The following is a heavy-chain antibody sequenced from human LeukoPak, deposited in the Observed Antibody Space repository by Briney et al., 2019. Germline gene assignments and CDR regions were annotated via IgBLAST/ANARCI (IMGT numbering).Heavy chain of an antibody. CDR2: INPNSGGT. CDR1: GYTFTSYG. V-gene: IGHV1-2*02. D-gene: IGHD2-8*01. J-gene: IGHJ4*02. Sequence: ASVKVSCKASGYTFTSYGISWVRQAPGQGLEWMGWINPNSGGTNYAQKFQGRVTMTRDTSISTAYMELSRLRSDDTAVYYCAREVSNPADYWGQGTLVTVSS. CDR3: AREVSNPADY.